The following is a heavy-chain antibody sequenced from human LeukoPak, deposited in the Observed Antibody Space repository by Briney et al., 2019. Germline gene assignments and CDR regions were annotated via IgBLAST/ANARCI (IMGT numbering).Heavy chain of an antibody. CDR1: GFAFTSYA. Sequence: GGSLRLSCAASGFAFTSYAMHWVRQAPGKGLEWVAVISYDGSNKWDADSVKGRFTISRDNSKNTMYLQMNSLRPEDTAVYYCARGSGYNFGYYFYYMDVWGKGTTVTISS. CDR2: ISYDGSNK. J-gene: IGHJ6*03. CDR3: ARGSGYNFGYYFYYMDV. D-gene: IGHD5-24*01. V-gene: IGHV3-30*14.